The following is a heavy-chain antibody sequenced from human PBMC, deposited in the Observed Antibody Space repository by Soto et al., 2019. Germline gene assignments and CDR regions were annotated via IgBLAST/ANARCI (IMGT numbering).Heavy chain of an antibody. CDR3: ARSHDYGAYVFDC. Sequence: QVQLQESGPGVVEPSQTLSLTCTVSGDSISSDDDSWSWIRQPPGKGLEWIGYISYSWTTSYNPSLKRRVLVSVDTSKKKFSLKLTSVTAADTAFYYCARSHDYGAYVFDCRGKGTLVTVSS. D-gene: IGHD4-17*01. CDR1: GDSISSDDDS. J-gene: IGHJ4*02. V-gene: IGHV4-30-4*01. CDR2: ISYSWTT.